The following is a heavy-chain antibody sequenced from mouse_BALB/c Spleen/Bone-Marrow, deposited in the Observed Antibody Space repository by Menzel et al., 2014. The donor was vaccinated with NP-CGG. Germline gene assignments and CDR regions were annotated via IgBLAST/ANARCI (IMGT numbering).Heavy chain of an antibody. V-gene: IGHV1S81*02. CDR1: GYTFTSYW. CDR2: INPSNGRT. Sequence: VQLQQSGAELVKPGASVKLSCKASGYTFTSYWMHWVKQRPGQGLEWLGEINPSNGRTNYNEKFKSKATLTVDKSSSTAYMQHSSLTSEDSALYCCARTYFDYWGQGTTRTGSS. CDR3: ARTYFDY. J-gene: IGHJ2*01.